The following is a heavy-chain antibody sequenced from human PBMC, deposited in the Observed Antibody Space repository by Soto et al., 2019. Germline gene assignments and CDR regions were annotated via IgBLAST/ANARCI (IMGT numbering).Heavy chain of an antibody. CDR2: IKYDGSDK. D-gene: IGHD3-22*01. V-gene: IGHV3-7*01. J-gene: IGHJ4*02. CDR3: ARFPPPSDDSGYLTY. Sequence: EVQLVESGGGLVQPGGSLRLSCAASGFTSSRYWMTWVRQAPGKGLEWVANIKYDGSDKYYVDSVKGRFTISRDNAKNYRYLQMESLRVEDTAVYYCARFPPPSDDSGYLTYWGQGAVVTVSS. CDR1: GFTSSRYW.